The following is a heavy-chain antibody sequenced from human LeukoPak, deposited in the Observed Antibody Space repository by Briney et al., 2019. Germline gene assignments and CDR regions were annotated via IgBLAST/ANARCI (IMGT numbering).Heavy chain of an antibody. CDR3: AKDLRELLPPGY. D-gene: IGHD1-26*01. CDR1: GFTFSSYG. Sequence: SGGPLRLSCAASGFTFSSYGMHWVRQAPGKGLEWVAFIRYDGSNKYYADSVKGRFTISRDNSKNTLYLQMNSLRAEDTAVYYCAKDLRELLPPGYWGQGTLVTVSS. J-gene: IGHJ4*02. V-gene: IGHV3-30*02. CDR2: IRYDGSNK.